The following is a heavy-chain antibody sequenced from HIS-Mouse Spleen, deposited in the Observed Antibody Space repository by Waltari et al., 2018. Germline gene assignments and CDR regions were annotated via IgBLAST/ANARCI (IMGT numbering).Heavy chain of an antibody. Sequence: QLQLQESGPGLVKPSETLSLTCTVSGGSISSSSYYWGWIRQPPGKGLGWIGSIYYSGSTYYTPSLKSPVTISVDTSKNQFSLKLSSVTAADTAVYYCAREIPYSSSWYDWYFDLWGRGTLVTVSS. D-gene: IGHD6-13*01. CDR1: GGSISSSSYY. CDR2: IYYSGST. J-gene: IGHJ2*01. CDR3: AREIPYSSSWYDWYFDL. V-gene: IGHV4-39*07.